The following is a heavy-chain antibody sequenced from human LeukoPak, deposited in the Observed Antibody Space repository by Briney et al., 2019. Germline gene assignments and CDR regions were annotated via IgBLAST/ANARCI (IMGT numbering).Heavy chain of an antibody. Sequence: GRSLRLSCAASGFTFSSYGMHWVLQAPGKRLEWGAVIWYDGSNKYYADSVKGRFTISRDNSKNTLYLQMNSLRAEDTAVYYCARDPNYGDYPTHSDYWGQGTLVTVSS. CDR1: GFTFSSYG. CDR3: ARDPNYGDYPTHSDY. CDR2: IWYDGSNK. V-gene: IGHV3-33*01. J-gene: IGHJ4*02. D-gene: IGHD4-17*01.